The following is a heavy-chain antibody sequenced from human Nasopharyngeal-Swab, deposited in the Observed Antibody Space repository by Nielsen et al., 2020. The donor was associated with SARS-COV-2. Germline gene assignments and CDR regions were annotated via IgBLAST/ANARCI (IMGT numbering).Heavy chain of an antibody. D-gene: IGHD4/OR15-4a*01. Sequence: GGSLRLSCAASGFTFSSYWMSWVRQAPGKGLEWVANIKQDGSEKYYVDSVKGRFTISRDDAKNSLYLQMNSLRAEDTAVYYCARHLTTHPFDYWGQGTLVTVSS. CDR1: GFTFSSYW. V-gene: IGHV3-7*03. J-gene: IGHJ4*02. CDR3: ARHLTTHPFDY. CDR2: IKQDGSEK.